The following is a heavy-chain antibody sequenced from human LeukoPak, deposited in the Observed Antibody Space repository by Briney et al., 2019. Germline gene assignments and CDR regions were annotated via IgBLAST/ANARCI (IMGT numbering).Heavy chain of an antibody. Sequence: TSETLSLTCTVSGGSISSYYWSWIRQPAGKGLEWIGRIYTSGSTNYNPSLKSRVTMSVDTSKNQFSPKLSSVTAADTAVYYCARNVLLWFGERYYGMDVWGQGTTVTVPS. V-gene: IGHV4-4*07. CDR2: IYTSGST. CDR1: GGSISSYY. J-gene: IGHJ6*02. CDR3: ARNVLLWFGERYYGMDV. D-gene: IGHD3-10*01.